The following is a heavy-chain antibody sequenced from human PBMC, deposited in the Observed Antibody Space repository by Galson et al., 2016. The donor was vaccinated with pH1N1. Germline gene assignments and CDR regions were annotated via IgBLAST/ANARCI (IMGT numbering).Heavy chain of an antibody. CDR1: GGSIRSNY. CDR2: IYYSGST. Sequence: TLSLTCTVSGGSIRSNYWSWIRQSPGKGLEWIGYIYYSGSTDYNSSLKSRVTISIDTSKNQFSLKLSTVNAADTAVYYCAREGVGATKTAFDIWGQGTMVTVSS. V-gene: IGHV4-59*01. CDR3: AREGVGATKTAFDI. D-gene: IGHD1-26*01. J-gene: IGHJ3*02.